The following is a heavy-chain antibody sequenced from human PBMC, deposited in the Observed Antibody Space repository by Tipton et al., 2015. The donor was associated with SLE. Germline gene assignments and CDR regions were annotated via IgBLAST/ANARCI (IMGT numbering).Heavy chain of an antibody. CDR1: GYSISSGYS. V-gene: IGHV4-38-2*01. J-gene: IGHJ2*01. CDR3: ARGDSSGWYNWYFDL. CDR2: LYYSGST. Sequence: TLSLTCAVSGYSISSGYSWAWIRQPPGKGLEWIGSLYYSGSTFYNPSLKSRVTISVDRSKNQFSLKLSSVTAADTAVYYCARGDSSGWYNWYFDLWGRGTLGTGSS. D-gene: IGHD6-19*01.